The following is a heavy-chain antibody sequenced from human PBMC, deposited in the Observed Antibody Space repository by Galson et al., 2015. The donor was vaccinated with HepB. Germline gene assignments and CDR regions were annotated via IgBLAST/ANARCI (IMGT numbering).Heavy chain of an antibody. J-gene: IGHJ6*03. CDR3: AKVSRHFYDFPYYMDV. CDR1: GFAFSAYG. CDR2: ISYDGNSK. V-gene: IGHV3-30*18. Sequence: SLRLSCAASGFAFSAYGMHWVRQAPGKGLQWVAGISYDGNSKYYGDSDGDSVKGRFTISRDNSEKTGYLIINSLRPEDTAVYYCAKVSRHFYDFPYYMDVWGKGTTVIVSS. D-gene: IGHD5/OR15-5a*01.